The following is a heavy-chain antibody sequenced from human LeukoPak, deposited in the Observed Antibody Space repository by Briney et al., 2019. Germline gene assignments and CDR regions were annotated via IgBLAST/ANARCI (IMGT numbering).Heavy chain of an antibody. V-gene: IGHV3-20*04. Sequence: PGGSLRLSCVASGFTFDDYGVSWLRQAPGKGLEWVSGINWNGGSTGYADSVKGRFTISRDNAKNSLYLQMNSLRAEDTALYYCARDSGYTTSPGYWGQGTLVTVSS. CDR1: GFTFDDYG. D-gene: IGHD3-16*02. CDR2: INWNGGST. J-gene: IGHJ4*02. CDR3: ARDSGYTTSPGY.